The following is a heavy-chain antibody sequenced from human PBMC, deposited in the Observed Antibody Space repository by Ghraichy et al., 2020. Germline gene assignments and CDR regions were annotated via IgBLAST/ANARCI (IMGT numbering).Heavy chain of an antibody. V-gene: IGHV1-69*10. CDR3: ARDRRQGGFDFSYYYYGMDV. CDR2: IIPIFNIS. CDR1: GGTFSNHA. D-gene: IGHD5-12*01. Sequence: SVKVSCKASGGTFSNHAISWVRQAPGQGLEWMGGIIPIFNISNYAQKFQGRVTITADKSTTTAYMDLSSLRSEDTAVYYCARDRRQGGFDFSYYYYGMDVWGQGTTVTVSS. J-gene: IGHJ6*02.